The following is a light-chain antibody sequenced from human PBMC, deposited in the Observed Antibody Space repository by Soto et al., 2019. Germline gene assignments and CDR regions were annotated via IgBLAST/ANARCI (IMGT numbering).Light chain of an antibody. CDR3: KQYRSYST. Sequence: QMTQSPSTLSSSLGDSVTITCRASQSIGSWLAWYQQKPGKAPKLLIYDVSSLESGVQSRFSGSGSGTEFTLTIRSLQPDDFATDYCKQYRSYSTCGPGTKVDIK. V-gene: IGKV1-5*01. CDR2: DVS. J-gene: IGKJ1*01. CDR1: QSIGSW.